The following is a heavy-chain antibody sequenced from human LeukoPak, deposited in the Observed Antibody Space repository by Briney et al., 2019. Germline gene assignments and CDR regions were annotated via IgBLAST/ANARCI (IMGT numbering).Heavy chain of an antibody. CDR2: IKKDGSEK. D-gene: IGHD5-18*01. V-gene: IGHV3-7*01. Sequence: GGSLRLSCAASGFTFSSYWMNWVRQAPGKGLEWVAKIKKDGSEKYYVDSVKGRFTISRYNAKTSLFLQMNSLRAEDTAVYYCARDLSGITGYTYGRGIDYWGQGTLVAVSS. J-gene: IGHJ4*02. CDR1: GFTFSSYW. CDR3: ARDLSGITGYTYGRGIDY.